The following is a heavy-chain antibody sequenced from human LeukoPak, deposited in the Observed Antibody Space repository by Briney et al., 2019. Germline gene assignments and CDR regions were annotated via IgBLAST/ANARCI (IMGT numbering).Heavy chain of an antibody. CDR3: AKSGGYSYGYDFDY. J-gene: IGHJ4*02. Sequence: GGSLRLSCAASGFTFDDYAMHWVRQAPGKGLEWVSLISGNGGSTYYADSVKGRFTIYRDNIKNSLYLQMNSLRTEDTALYYCAKSGGYSYGYDFDYWGQGTLVTVSS. D-gene: IGHD5-18*01. CDR2: ISGNGGST. CDR1: GFTFDDYA. V-gene: IGHV3-43*02.